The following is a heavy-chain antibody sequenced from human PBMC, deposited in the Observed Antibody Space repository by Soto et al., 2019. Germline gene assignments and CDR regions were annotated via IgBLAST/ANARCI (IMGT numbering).Heavy chain of an antibody. Sequence: RSLTCTVSGGSINNFHWSWIRQPPGKGLEWIGFVFYSGRTTYNPSLQSRVTISVDTSHNHFSLKVRSVTAADTATYYCARIKSGYSYGSIIDFWGQGKMVTVYS. CDR3: ARIKSGYSYGSIIDF. J-gene: IGHJ4*02. CDR2: VFYSGRT. V-gene: IGHV4-59*01. D-gene: IGHD5-18*01. CDR1: GGSINNFH.